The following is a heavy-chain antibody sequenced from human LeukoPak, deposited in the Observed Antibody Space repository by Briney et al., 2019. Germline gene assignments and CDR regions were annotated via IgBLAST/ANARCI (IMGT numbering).Heavy chain of an antibody. D-gene: IGHD6-19*01. J-gene: IGHJ5*02. CDR3: ARVTAVAGSWFDP. V-gene: IGHV4-34*01. CDR1: GGSFSGYY. CDR2: INHSGGT. Sequence: SETLSLTCAVYGGSFSGYYWSWIRQPPGKGLEWIGEINHSGGTNYNPSLKSRVTISVDTSKNQFSLKLSSVTAADTAVYYCARVTAVAGSWFDPWGHGTLVTVSS.